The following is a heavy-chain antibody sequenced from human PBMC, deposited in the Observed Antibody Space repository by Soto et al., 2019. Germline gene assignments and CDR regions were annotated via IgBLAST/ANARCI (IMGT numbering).Heavy chain of an antibody. CDR3: ARESAGCMDV. V-gene: IGHV3-30-3*01. CDR2: ISYDGSNK. Sequence: QVQLVESGGGVVQPGRSLRLSCAASGFTFSSYAMHWVRQAPGKGLEWVAVISYDGSNKYYADSVKGRFTISRDNSENALYLQMNSLRAEDTAVYCCARESAGCMDVWGQGATVTVSS. CDR1: GFTFSSYA. J-gene: IGHJ6*02. D-gene: IGHD6-19*01.